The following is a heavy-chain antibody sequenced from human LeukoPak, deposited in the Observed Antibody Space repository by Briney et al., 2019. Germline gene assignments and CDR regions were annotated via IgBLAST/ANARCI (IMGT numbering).Heavy chain of an antibody. CDR1: GFTFSSYA. V-gene: IGHV3-23*01. Sequence: GGSLRLSCAASGFTFSSYAMSWVRQAPGKGLEWVSAISGSGGSTYYADSVKGRFTISRDNSKNTLYLQMNSLRAEDTAVYYCAKESLAGPTYYYDSSGPNYEVNYWGQGTLVTVSS. J-gene: IGHJ4*02. CDR2: ISGSGGST. D-gene: IGHD3-22*01. CDR3: AKESLAGPTYYYDSSGPNYEVNY.